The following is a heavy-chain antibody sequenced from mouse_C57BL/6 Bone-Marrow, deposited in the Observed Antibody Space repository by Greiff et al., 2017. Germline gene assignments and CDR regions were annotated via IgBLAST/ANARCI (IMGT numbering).Heavy chain of an antibody. CDR1: GFTFSSYG. CDR3: ARLPITTVVGFDY. Sequence: EVMLVESGGDLVKPGGSLKLSCAASGFTFSSYGMSWVRQTPDKRLEWVATISSGGSYTYYPDSVEGRFTISRDNAKNTLYLQMSSLKSEDTAMYYCARLPITTVVGFDYWGQGTTLTVSS. J-gene: IGHJ2*01. D-gene: IGHD1-1*01. CDR2: ISSGGSYT. V-gene: IGHV5-6*01.